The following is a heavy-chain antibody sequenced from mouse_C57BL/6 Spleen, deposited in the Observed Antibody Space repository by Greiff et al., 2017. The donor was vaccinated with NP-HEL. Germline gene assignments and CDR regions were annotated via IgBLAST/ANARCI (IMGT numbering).Heavy chain of an antibody. CDR3: ASYYGSSYFDV. CDR2: ISSGGSYT. Sequence: EVQRVESGGDLVKPGGSLKLSCAASGFTFSSYGMSWVRQTPDKRLEWVATISSGGSYTYYPDSVKGRFTISRDNAKNTLYLQMSSLKSEDTAMYYCASYYGSSYFDVWGTGTTVTVSS. V-gene: IGHV5-6*01. CDR1: GFTFSSYG. D-gene: IGHD1-1*01. J-gene: IGHJ1*03.